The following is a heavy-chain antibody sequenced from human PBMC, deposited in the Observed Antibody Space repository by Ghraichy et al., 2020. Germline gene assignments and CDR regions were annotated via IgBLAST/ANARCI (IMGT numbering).Heavy chain of an antibody. Sequence: ASVKVSCKASGYTFTSYAMHWVRQAPGQRLEWMGWINAGNGNTKYSQKFQGRVTITRDTSASTAYMELSSLRSEDTAVYYCAFSSSSWPNWFDPWGQGTLVTVSS. J-gene: IGHJ5*02. V-gene: IGHV1-3*01. CDR2: INAGNGNT. CDR1: GYTFTSYA. CDR3: AFSSSSWPNWFDP. D-gene: IGHD6-13*01.